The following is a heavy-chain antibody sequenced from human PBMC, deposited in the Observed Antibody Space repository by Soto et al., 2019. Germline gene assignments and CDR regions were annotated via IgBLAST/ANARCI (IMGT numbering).Heavy chain of an antibody. J-gene: IGHJ6*02. CDR2: IYYTGST. CDR1: GGSVSSVSYY. V-gene: IGHV4-39*01. Sequence: QLQLQESGPGLVKPSETLSLMCTVSGGSVSSVSYYWGWIRQPPGKGLEWIGHIYYTGSTYYNPPREFRVSISMDTSTNQYAPQLSAVTVADTAVFYCARWSGRNLNFMNGWGMDVWGRGTTVTVSS. CDR3: ARWSGRNLNFMNGWGMDV. D-gene: IGHD6-19*01.